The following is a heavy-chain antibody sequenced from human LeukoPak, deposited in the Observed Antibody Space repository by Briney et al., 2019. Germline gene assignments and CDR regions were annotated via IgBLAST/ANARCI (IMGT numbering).Heavy chain of an antibody. Sequence: PSETLSLTCAVYGGSFSGYYWSWIRQPPGKGLEWIGEINHSGSTNYNPSLKSRVTISVDTSKNQFSLKLSSVTAADTAVYYCARGPAIAAAGRDYYYMDVWGKGTTVTVSS. D-gene: IGHD6-13*01. CDR1: GGSFSGYY. CDR2: INHSGST. CDR3: ARGPAIAAAGRDYYYMDV. V-gene: IGHV4-34*01. J-gene: IGHJ6*03.